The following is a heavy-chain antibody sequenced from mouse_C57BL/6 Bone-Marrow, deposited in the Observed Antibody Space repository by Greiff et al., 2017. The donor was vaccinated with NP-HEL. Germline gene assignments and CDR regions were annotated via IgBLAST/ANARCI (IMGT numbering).Heavy chain of an antibody. Sequence: EVQLVESGGGLVQPGGSLKLSCAASGFTFSDYYMYWVRQTPEKRLEWVAYISNGGGSTYYPDTIKGRFTISRDNAKNTLYLQMSRLKSEDTAMYYCARQGLYSRFAYWGQGTLVTVSA. CDR3: ARQGLYSRFAY. CDR2: ISNGGGST. J-gene: IGHJ3*01. D-gene: IGHD1-3*01. CDR1: GFTFSDYY. V-gene: IGHV5-12*01.